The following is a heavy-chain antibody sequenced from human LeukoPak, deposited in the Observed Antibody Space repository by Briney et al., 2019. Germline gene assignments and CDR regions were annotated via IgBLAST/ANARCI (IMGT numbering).Heavy chain of an antibody. CDR1: GFTVSSNY. CDR3: ARVGYYDSSGYLY. D-gene: IGHD3-22*01. J-gene: IGHJ4*02. CDR2: IYSDGST. V-gene: IGHV3-66*01. Sequence: GGSLRLSCAASGFTVSSNYMSWVRQAPGKGLEWVSEIYSDGSTYYADSVKGRFTISRDNSKNTLYLQMNSLRAEDTAVYYCARVGYYDSSGYLYWGQGTLVTVSS.